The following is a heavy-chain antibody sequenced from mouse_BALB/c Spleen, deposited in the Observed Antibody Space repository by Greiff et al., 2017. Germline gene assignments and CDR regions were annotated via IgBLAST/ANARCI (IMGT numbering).Heavy chain of an antibody. V-gene: IGHV5-15*02. CDR1: GFTFSDYG. D-gene: IGHD4-1*01. Sequence: EVMLVESGGGLVQPGGSRKLSCAASGFTFSDYGMAWVRQAPGKGPEWVAFISNLAYSIYYADTVTGRFTISRENAKNTLYLEMSSLRSEDTAMYYCAREGGTTPFAYWGQGTLVTVSA. CDR3: AREGGTTPFAY. J-gene: IGHJ3*01. CDR2: ISNLAYSI.